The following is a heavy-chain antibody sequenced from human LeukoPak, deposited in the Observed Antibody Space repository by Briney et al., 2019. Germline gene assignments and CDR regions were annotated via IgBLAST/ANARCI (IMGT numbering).Heavy chain of an antibody. J-gene: IGHJ3*02. D-gene: IGHD3-10*01. V-gene: IGHV3-33*01. Sequence: GRSLRLSCAASGFTFSNYGMHWVRQAPGKGLEWVAVIWYDGSNKYYPDSVKGRFTISRDNSKNTLYLQMNSLRAEDTAVYYCARDRRLLYFGELFHDASDIWGQGTMVTVSS. CDR3: ARDRRLLYFGELFHDASDI. CDR1: GFTFSNYG. CDR2: IWYDGSNK.